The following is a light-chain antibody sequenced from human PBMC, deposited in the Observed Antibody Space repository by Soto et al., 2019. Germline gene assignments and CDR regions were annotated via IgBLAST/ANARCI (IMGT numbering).Light chain of an antibody. CDR1: QSISSW. CDR2: DAS. CDR3: QQYNTYSWT. Sequence: DIQMTQSPSTLSASVGDRVTITCRASQSISSWLAWYQQRPGKAPNLLIYDASSLKSGFPSSFSGIGSGTEFTLTIISLQPDDFATYYCQQYNTYSWTFGQGTKVEIK. V-gene: IGKV1-5*01. J-gene: IGKJ1*01.